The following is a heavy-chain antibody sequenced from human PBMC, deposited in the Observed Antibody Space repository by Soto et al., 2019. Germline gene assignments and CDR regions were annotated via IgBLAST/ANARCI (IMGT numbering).Heavy chain of an antibody. V-gene: IGHV4-30-4*01. CDR1: GGSISSGDYY. D-gene: IGHD3-22*01. CDR2: IYYSGST. J-gene: IGHJ6*02. Sequence: SETLSLTCTVSGGSISSGDYYWSWIRQPPGKGLGWIGYIYYSGSTYYNPSLKSRVTISVDTSKNQFSLKLSSVTAADTAVYYCARDHWRRRDWYDSSGHPGDYGMDVWGRGTTVTVSS. CDR3: ARDHWRRRDWYDSSGHPGDYGMDV.